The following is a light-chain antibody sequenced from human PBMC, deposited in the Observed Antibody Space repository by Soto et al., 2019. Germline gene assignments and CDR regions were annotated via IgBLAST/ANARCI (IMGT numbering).Light chain of an antibody. CDR1: QSIRTY. Sequence: DFQMTQSPSSLSASIGDRVTITCRASQSIRTYLNWYQQKPGKAPQLLIYAASRLQSGVPSRFRGGGSGKAFTLTISSLQPEDFATYSCQQSYSTRATFGQGPRWKSN. CDR3: QQSYSTRAT. J-gene: IGKJ1*01. V-gene: IGKV1-39*01. CDR2: AAS.